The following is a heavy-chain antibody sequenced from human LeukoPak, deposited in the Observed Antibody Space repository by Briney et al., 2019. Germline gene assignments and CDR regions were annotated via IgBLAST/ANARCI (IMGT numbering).Heavy chain of an antibody. Sequence: GGSLRLSCAASGFTVSSNYMSWVRQAPGKGLEWVSVIYSGGSTYYADSVKGRFTISRDNSKNTLYLQMNSLRAEDTAVYYCARAQYLPFDVFDIWGQGTMVTVSS. CDR3: ARAQYLPFDVFDI. CDR2: IYSGGST. CDR1: GFTVSSNY. D-gene: IGHD2/OR15-2a*01. V-gene: IGHV3-53*01. J-gene: IGHJ3*02.